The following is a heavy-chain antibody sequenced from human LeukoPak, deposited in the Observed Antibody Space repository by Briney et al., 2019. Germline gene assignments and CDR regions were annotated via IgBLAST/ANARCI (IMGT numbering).Heavy chain of an antibody. D-gene: IGHD3-22*01. Sequence: SETLSLTCTVSGGSISSGDYYWSWIRQPPGKGLEWIAYMYYSGSTYYNPSLKSRVTMSADTSKNQLSLKLSSVTAADTAVYYYARPYYYDSRIDPWGQGILVTVSS. CDR1: GGSISSGDYY. J-gene: IGHJ5*02. CDR2: MYYSGST. V-gene: IGHV4-30-4*01. CDR3: ARPYYYDSRIDP.